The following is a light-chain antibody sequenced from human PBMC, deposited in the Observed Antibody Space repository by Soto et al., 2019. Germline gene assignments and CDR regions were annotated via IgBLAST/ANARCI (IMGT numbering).Light chain of an antibody. J-gene: IGKJ5*01. Sequence: EIVMTQSPATLSVSPGERATLSCRASQSVSTHLAWYQQKPGQAPRLLIYDASNRATGIPARFSGSGSGTDFTLTISSLEPEDFAVYYCQQRSNWRATFGQGTRLEIK. CDR1: QSVSTH. V-gene: IGKV3-11*01. CDR2: DAS. CDR3: QQRSNWRAT.